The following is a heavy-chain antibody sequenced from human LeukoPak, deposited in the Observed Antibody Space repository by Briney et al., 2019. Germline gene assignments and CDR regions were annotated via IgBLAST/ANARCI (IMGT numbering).Heavy chain of an antibody. CDR1: GFTFSDYY. D-gene: IGHD3-22*01. J-gene: IGHJ4*02. V-gene: IGHV3-11*04. CDR3: ASGYYYDSTAPDY. Sequence: GGSLRLSCAASGFTFSDYYMSWIRQAPGKGLEWVSYISRSGSTIYYADSVKGRFTISRDNAKNSLYLQMNSLRAEDTAVYYCASGYYYDSTAPDYWGQGTLVTVSS. CDR2: ISRSGSTI.